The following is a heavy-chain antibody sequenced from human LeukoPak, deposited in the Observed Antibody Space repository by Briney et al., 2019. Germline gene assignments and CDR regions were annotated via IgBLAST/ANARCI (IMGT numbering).Heavy chain of an antibody. CDR3: ARARDFWSGYYSYYYYGMDV. V-gene: IGHV4-31*03. CDR2: IYYSGST. Sequence: PSETLSLTCTVSGGSISSGGYYWSWIRQHPGKGLEWIGYIYYSGSTYYNPSLKSRVTISVDTSKNQFSLKLSSVTAADTAVYYCARARDFWSGYYSYYYYGMDVWGQGTTATVSS. J-gene: IGHJ6*02. D-gene: IGHD3-3*01. CDR1: GGSISSGGYY.